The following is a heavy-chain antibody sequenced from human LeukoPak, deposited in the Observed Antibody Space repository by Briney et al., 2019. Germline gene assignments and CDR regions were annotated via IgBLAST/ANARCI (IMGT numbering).Heavy chain of an antibody. D-gene: IGHD6-19*01. CDR3: ATKQWLAPPPDS. J-gene: IGHJ4*02. Sequence: PGGSLILSCAASGFTFSKYWMLWVRQAPGKGLESVSRINTDGTVTTYADSVKGRFTVSRDNADNTMFLQMNSGRDEDTAVYYCATKQWLAPPPDSWGQGTPVTVSS. CDR2: INTDGTVT. V-gene: IGHV3-74*01. CDR1: GFTFSKYW.